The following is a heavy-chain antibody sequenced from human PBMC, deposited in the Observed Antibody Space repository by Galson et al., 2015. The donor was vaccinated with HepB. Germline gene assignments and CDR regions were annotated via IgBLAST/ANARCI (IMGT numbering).Heavy chain of an antibody. CDR3: TRDLTIAGRYAGY. CDR2: INTYNGNT. J-gene: IGHJ1*01. D-gene: IGHD6-6*01. CDR1: GYSFTNFG. V-gene: IGHV1-18*01. Sequence: SVKVSCKASGYSFTNFGITWVRQAPGQGLEWMAWINTYNGNTNYAQKFQGRLTITTDTSTGTAYMDLRSLRSDDSAVYYCTRDLTIAGRYAGYWGQGTLVTVSS.